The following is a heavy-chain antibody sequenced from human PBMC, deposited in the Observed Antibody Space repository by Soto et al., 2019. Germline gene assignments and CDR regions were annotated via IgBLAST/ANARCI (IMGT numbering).Heavy chain of an antibody. V-gene: IGHV3-30*18. CDR2: ISYDGSNK. CDR3: AKVRGWYQFFDY. CDR1: GFTFSSYG. Sequence: GGSLRLSCAASGFTFSSYGMHWVRQAPGKGLEWVAVISYDGSNKYYADSVKGRFTISRDNSKNTLYLQMNSLRAEDTAVYYCAKVRGWYQFFDYWGQGTLVTVSS. J-gene: IGHJ4*02. D-gene: IGHD6-19*01.